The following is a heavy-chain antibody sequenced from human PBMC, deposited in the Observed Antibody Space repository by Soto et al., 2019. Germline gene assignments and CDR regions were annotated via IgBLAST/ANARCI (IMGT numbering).Heavy chain of an antibody. V-gene: IGHV4-59*01. D-gene: IGHD6-6*01. CDR1: GGSISRYY. CDR3: ARGIAARLFDY. CDR2: IYYSGST. J-gene: IGHJ4*02. Sequence: LSLTCTFSGGSISRYYLSWIRQPPGKGLEWIGYIYYSGSTNYNPSLKSRVTISVDTSKNQFSLKLSSVTAADTAVYYCARGIAARLFDYWGQGTLVTVSS.